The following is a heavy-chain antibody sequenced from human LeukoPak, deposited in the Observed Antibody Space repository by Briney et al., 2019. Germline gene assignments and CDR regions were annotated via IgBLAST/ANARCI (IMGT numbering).Heavy chain of an antibody. CDR1: GGSFSGYY. CDR3: VRVVVITTPQYYFDY. V-gene: IGHV4-34*01. CDR2: INHSGST. J-gene: IGHJ4*02. D-gene: IGHD3-22*01. Sequence: PSETLSLTCAVYGGSFSGYYWSWIRQPPGKGLEWIGEINHSGSTNYNPSLKSRVTISVHTSKNQFSLKLSSVTAADTAVYYCVRVVVITTPQYYFDYWGQGTLVTVSS.